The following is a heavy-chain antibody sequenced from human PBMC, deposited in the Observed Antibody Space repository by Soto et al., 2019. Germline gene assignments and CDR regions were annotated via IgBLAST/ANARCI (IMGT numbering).Heavy chain of an antibody. Sequence: ASVKVSCKASGYTFTVYYMHWVRQAPGQGLEWMGWINPKSGGTMYPQKFQGRVTMTWDTSISTAYMALTRLRSDDTAVFYCARDLAKGGGSAGFDYWGQGTLVTVSS. CDR3: ARDLAKGGGSAGFDY. V-gene: IGHV1-2*02. J-gene: IGHJ4*02. CDR2: INPKSGGT. CDR1: GYTFTVYY. D-gene: IGHD1-26*01.